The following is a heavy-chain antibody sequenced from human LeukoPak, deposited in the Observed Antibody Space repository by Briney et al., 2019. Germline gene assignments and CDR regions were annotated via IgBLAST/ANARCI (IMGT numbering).Heavy chain of an antibody. Sequence: GASVKVSCKASAYTFRDYYFHWVRQAPGQGLAWMGWIDTTSGDTNYARNFQGRVTMTRDTSTSTAYMELNSLRSDDTAVYYCAREGGYRTSNTWYRQWFDPWGQGTLVTVSS. CDR2: IDTTSGDT. CDR3: AREGGYRTSNTWYRQWFDP. J-gene: IGHJ5*02. CDR1: AYTFRDYY. D-gene: IGHD2-2*01. V-gene: IGHV1-2*02.